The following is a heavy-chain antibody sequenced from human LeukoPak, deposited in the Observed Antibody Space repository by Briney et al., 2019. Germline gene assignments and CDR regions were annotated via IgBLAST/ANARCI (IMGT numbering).Heavy chain of an antibody. J-gene: IGHJ6*02. Sequence: ASVKVSCKVSGYTLTELSMQWVRQAPGKGLEWMGGFDPEDGETIYAQKFQGRFTLTRETFISTAYMELSSLRSDDTAVYYCVRAMDPLDTFNYQYAMDVWGQGTMVTVSS. CDR1: GYTLTELS. CDR2: FDPEDGET. V-gene: IGHV1-24*01. CDR3: VRAMDPLDTFNYQYAMDV. D-gene: IGHD5-24*01.